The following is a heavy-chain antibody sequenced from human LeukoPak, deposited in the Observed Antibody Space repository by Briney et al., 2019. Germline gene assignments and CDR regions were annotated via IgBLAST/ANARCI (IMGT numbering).Heavy chain of an antibody. D-gene: IGHD2-8*01. Sequence: GGSLRLSCAASGFTFSSYAMHWVRQAPGKGLEYVSAISSNGGSTYYANSVKGRFTISRDNSKNTLYLQMGSLRAEDMAVYYCAREYVAFDIWGQGTTVTISS. CDR2: ISSNGGST. V-gene: IGHV3-64*01. J-gene: IGHJ3*02. CDR1: GFTFSSYA. CDR3: AREYVAFDI.